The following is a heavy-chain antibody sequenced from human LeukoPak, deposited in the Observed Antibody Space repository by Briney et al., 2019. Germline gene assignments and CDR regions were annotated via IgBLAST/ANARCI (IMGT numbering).Heavy chain of an antibody. CDR3: ARVEKWTNLVRYYFDN. CDR1: GFTFSDYY. Sequence: GGSLRLSCAASGFTFSDYYMSWIRQAPGKGLEWISFITSSSGYTYSADSVKGRFIISRDNAKNSLYLQMNSLRVEDTAVYFCARVEKWTNLVRYYFDNWGQGTLVTVAS. J-gene: IGHJ4*02. V-gene: IGHV3-11*05. D-gene: IGHD1-14*01. CDR2: ITSSSGYT.